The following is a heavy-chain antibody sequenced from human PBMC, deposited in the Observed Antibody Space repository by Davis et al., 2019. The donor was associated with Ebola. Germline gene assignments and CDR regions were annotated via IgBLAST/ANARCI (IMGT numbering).Heavy chain of an antibody. V-gene: IGHV5-51*01. CDR1: GYSFTSYW. CDR3: ARHVPGCSSTSCYLYYFDY. CDR2: IYPGDSDT. J-gene: IGHJ4*02. D-gene: IGHD2-2*01. Sequence: GESLKISCKGSGYSFTSYWIGWVRQMPGKGLEWMGIIYPGDSDTRYSPSFQGQVTISADKSTSTAYLQWSSLKASDTAMYYCARHVPGCSSTSCYLYYFDYWGQGTLVTVSS.